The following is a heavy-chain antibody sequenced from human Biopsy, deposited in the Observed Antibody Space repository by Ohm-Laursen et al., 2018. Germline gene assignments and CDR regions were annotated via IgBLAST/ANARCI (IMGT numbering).Heavy chain of an antibody. CDR3: ASVVLGPTNDAFDL. CDR1: GGDINNYY. Sequence: SQTLSLTCHVSGGDINNYYWSWIRQPAGKGLEWIGRIYPGRSTNYNPSLKSRVTMSVDTSKKQLSLRLRSVTAADTAMYYCASVVLGPTNDAFDLWGQGTMVVVSS. J-gene: IGHJ3*01. CDR2: IYPGRST. V-gene: IGHV4-4*07. D-gene: IGHD3-22*01.